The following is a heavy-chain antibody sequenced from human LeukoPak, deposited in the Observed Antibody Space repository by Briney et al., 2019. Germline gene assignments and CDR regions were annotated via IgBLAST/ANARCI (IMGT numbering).Heavy chain of an antibody. Sequence: PGGSLRLSCAASGITFSSYSMSWVRQAPGKGLEWVSSISFSGTTTYYADSVKGRFTVSRDNSKNTLYLQMDGLRAEDTAVYYCAREPTELQLLSYYFDYWGQGTLVAVSS. CDR3: AREPTELQLLSYYFDY. CDR1: GITFSSYS. V-gene: IGHV3-23*01. CDR2: ISFSGTTT. D-gene: IGHD2-2*01. J-gene: IGHJ4*02.